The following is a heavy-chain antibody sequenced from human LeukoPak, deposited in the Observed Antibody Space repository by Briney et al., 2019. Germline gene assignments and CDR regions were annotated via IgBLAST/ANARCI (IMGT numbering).Heavy chain of an antibody. CDR3: ARGVISRGWYFDL. CDR2: IYKGGST. J-gene: IGHJ2*01. V-gene: IGHV3-53*01. CDR1: GFTFISYA. Sequence: PGGSLRLSCAASGFTFISYAMSWVRQAPGKGLEWVSVIYKGGSTYYADSVKGRFTISRDNSKNTLYLQMNSLRAEDTAVYYCARGVISRGWYFDLWGRGTLVTVSA. D-gene: IGHD2-15*01.